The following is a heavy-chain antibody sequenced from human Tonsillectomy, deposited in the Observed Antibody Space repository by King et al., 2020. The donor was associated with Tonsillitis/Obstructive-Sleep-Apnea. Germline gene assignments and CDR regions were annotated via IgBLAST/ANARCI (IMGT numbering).Heavy chain of an antibody. CDR1: GYSFSTYW. CDR3: ATSGTSADSYSYAMDV. D-gene: IGHD1-14*01. CDR2: IDPTDSYT. Sequence: VQLVESGAEVKKPGESLRISCKGSGYSFSTYWINWVRQMPGKGLQWMGTIDPTDSYTNSSPSFQGHVTISADSSISTAYLQWSSLKASDTAMYYCATSGTSADSYSYAMDVWGEGTTVTVSS. J-gene: IGHJ6*04. V-gene: IGHV5-10-1*03.